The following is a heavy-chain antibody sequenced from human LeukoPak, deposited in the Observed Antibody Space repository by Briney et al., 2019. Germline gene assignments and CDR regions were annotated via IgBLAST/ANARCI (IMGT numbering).Heavy chain of an antibody. CDR3: ARDGPGVWGSYRSHFDY. J-gene: IGHJ4*02. V-gene: IGHV3-21*01. D-gene: IGHD3-16*02. Sequence: AGGSLRLSCAASGFTFSSYSMNWVRQAPGMGLEWVSSISSSSSYIYYADSVKGRFTISRDNAKNSLYLQMNSLRAEDTAVYYCARDGPGVWGSYRSHFDYWGQGTLVTVSS. CDR1: GFTFSSYS. CDR2: ISSSSSYI.